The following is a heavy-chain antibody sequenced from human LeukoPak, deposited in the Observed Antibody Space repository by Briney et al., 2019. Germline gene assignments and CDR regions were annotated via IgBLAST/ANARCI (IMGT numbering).Heavy chain of an antibody. Sequence: GRSLRLSCAASGFTFSSYGMHWVRQAPGKGLEWVAVIWYDGSNKYYADSVKGRFTISRDNSKNTLYLQMNSLRAEDTAVYYCARDQKPYCGGDCYSAQDYWGQGTLVTVSS. CDR1: GFTFSSYG. D-gene: IGHD2-21*02. J-gene: IGHJ4*02. V-gene: IGHV3-33*01. CDR3: ARDQKPYCGGDCYSAQDY. CDR2: IWYDGSNK.